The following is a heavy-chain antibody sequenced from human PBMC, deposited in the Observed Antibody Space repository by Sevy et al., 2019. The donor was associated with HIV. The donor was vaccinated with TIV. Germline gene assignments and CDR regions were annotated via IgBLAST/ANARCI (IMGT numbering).Heavy chain of an antibody. CDR1: GFSFSNYA. CDR2: ISYEGSDE. V-gene: IGHV3-30*18. J-gene: IGHJ6*02. CDR3: AKDMALNYYGSGSYYNTQDGMDV. Sequence: GGSLRLSCAASGFSFSNYAMHWVRQAPGKGLEWVAVISYEGSDEDYSYSVKGRFTISRDNSKNTLSLQMNSLTVEDTAVYYCAKDMALNYYGSGSYYNTQDGMDVWGRGTTVTVSS. D-gene: IGHD3-10*01.